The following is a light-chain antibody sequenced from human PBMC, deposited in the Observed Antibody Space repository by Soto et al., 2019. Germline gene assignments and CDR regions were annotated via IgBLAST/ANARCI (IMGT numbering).Light chain of an antibody. CDR1: QSVSSIF. V-gene: IGKV3-20*01. CDR2: GAS. Sequence: EIVLTQSPDTLSLSPGERATLSCRASQSVSSIFLAWYQQKPGQAPRLLIYGASVRATGIPDRFSGSGSGTDFTLTITGLEPEDFEVYYCQQYESSRTFGQGTKVELK. J-gene: IGKJ1*01. CDR3: QQYESSRT.